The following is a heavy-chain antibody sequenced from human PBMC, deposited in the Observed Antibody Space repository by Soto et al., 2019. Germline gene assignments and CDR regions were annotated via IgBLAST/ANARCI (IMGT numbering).Heavy chain of an antibody. CDR2: ISYDGSNK. CDR1: GFTFSSYG. V-gene: IGHV3-30*18. CDR3: AKANKYQLLSCGPFDY. J-gene: IGHJ4*02. Sequence: QVQLVESGGGVVQPGRSLRLSCAASGFTFSSYGMHWVRQAPGKGLEWVAVISYDGSNKYYADSVKGRFTISRDNSKNTLYLQMNSLRAEDTAVYYCAKANKYQLLSCGPFDYWGQGTLVTVSS. D-gene: IGHD2-2*01.